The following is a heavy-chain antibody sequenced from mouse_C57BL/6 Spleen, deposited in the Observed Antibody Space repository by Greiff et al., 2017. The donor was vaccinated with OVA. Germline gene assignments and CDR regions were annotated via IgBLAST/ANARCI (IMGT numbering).Heavy chain of an antibody. J-gene: IGHJ1*03. CDR2: INPNNGGT. Sequence: EVQLQQSGPELVKPGASVKIPCKASGYTFTDYNMDWVKQSHGKSLEWIGDINPNNGGTIYNQKFKGKATLTVDKSSSTAYMELCSLTSEDTAVYYCARLSDWYFDFWGTGTTVTVSS. CDR1: GYTFTDYN. V-gene: IGHV1-18*01. CDR3: ARLSDWYFDF.